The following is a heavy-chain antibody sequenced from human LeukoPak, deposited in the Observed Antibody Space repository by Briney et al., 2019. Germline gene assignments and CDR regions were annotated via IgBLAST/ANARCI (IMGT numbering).Heavy chain of an antibody. CDR1: GFTFSSYS. Sequence: PGGSLRLSCAASGFTFSSYSMNWVRQAPGKGLEWISYISETSSFMYYADSVKGRFTISRDNSKNTLYLQMNSLRAEDTAVYYCAKGYYYDSSGYYFYWGQGTLVTVSS. V-gene: IGHV3-48*01. CDR3: AKGYYYDSSGYYFY. J-gene: IGHJ4*02. D-gene: IGHD3-22*01. CDR2: ISETSSFM.